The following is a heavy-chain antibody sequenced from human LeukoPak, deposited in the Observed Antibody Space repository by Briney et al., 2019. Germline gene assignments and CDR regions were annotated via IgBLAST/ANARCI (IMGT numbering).Heavy chain of an antibody. V-gene: IGHV4-34*01. Sequence: PSETLSLTRAVYGGSFSGYYWSWIRQPPGKGLEWIGKINHSGSTNYNPSLKSRVTISVDTSKNQFSLKLSSVTTADTAVYYCARGFSKRNYYYYGMDVWGQGTTVTVSS. CDR1: GGSFSGYY. CDR3: ARGFSKRNYYYYGMDV. CDR2: INHSGST. J-gene: IGHJ6*02. D-gene: IGHD4-4*01.